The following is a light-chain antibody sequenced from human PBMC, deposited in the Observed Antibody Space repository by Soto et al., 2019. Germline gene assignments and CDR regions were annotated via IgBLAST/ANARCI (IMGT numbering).Light chain of an antibody. Sequence: EIVLTQSPGTLSLSPGERATLSCRASQSVTSSYLAWYQQKPGQAPRLLIYGASSRATGIPDRFSGSGSGTDFTLTISRLEPEDFGVYYCQQDGSSPETFGQGTKVEIK. CDR1: QSVTSSY. V-gene: IGKV3-20*01. CDR2: GAS. CDR3: QQDGSSPET. J-gene: IGKJ1*01.